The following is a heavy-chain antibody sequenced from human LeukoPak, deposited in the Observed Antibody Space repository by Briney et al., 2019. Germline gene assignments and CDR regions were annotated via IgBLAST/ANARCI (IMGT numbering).Heavy chain of an antibody. CDR1: GFTFSDYY. J-gene: IGHJ6*02. D-gene: IGHD3-9*01. V-gene: IGHV3-11*01. Sequence: PGGSLRLSCAASGFTFSDYYMSWIRQAPGKGLEWVSYISSSGSTIYYADSVKGRFTISRDNAKNSLYLQMNSLRAEDTAVYYCAREYYDILSGYYGGSYGMDVWGQGTTVTVSS. CDR2: ISSSGSTI. CDR3: AREYYDILSGYYGGSYGMDV.